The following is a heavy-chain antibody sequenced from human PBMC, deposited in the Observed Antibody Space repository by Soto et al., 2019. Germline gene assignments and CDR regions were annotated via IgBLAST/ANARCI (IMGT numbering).Heavy chain of an antibody. CDR2: IYYSGST. CDR3: ARVCGGDCHYGMDV. Sequence: PSETLSLTCTVSGGSISSGGYYWSWIRQHPGKGLEWIGYIYYSGSTYYNPSLKSRATISVDTSKNQFSLKLSSVTAADTAVYYCARVCGGDCHYGMDVWGQGTTVTVSS. CDR1: GGSISSGGYY. D-gene: IGHD2-21*02. V-gene: IGHV4-31*03. J-gene: IGHJ6*02.